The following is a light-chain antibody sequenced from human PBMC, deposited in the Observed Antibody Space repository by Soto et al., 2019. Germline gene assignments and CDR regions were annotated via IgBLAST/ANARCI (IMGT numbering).Light chain of an antibody. CDR2: EVS. V-gene: IGKV1-5*03. CDR3: QQYNSYSGM. J-gene: IGKJ1*01. Sequence: DIQMTQSPSTLSASVGDRVTITCRASQSVSSWLAWYQQKPGEAPNLLIYEVSTLESGVPSRFSGSGSGTEFTLTISSLQPDDFATYYCQQYNSYSGMFGQGTKVDSK. CDR1: QSVSSW.